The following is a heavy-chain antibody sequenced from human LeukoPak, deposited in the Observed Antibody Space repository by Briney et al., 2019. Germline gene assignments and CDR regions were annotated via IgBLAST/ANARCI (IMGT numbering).Heavy chain of an antibody. J-gene: IGHJ6*03. V-gene: IGHV3-30*04. CDR2: ISYDGSNK. CDR1: GFTFSSYA. CDR3: ARDPWSPPPGGTDPGHYYYYYMDV. D-gene: IGHD4-23*01. Sequence: PGGSLRLSCAASGFTFSSYAMHWVRQAPGKGLEWVAVISYDGSNKYYADSVKGRFTISRDNSKNTLYLQMNSLRAEDTAVYYCARDPWSPPPGGTDPGHYYYYYMDVWGKGTTVTVSS.